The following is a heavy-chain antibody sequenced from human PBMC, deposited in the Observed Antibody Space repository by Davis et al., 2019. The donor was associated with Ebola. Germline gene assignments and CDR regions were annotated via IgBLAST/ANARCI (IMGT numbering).Heavy chain of an antibody. J-gene: IGHJ4*02. CDR3: ARTYGSEYYFDF. CDR2: IYWDDDK. CDR1: GFSLSTSGVG. D-gene: IGHD3-10*01. V-gene: IGHV2-5*02. Sequence: SGPTLVKPTQTLTLTCTFSGFSLSTSGVGVGWIRQPPGKALEWLALIYWDDDKRYSPSLKSRLTITKDTSKNQVVLTMTNMDPVDTATYYCARTYGSEYYFDFWGQGTLVTVSS.